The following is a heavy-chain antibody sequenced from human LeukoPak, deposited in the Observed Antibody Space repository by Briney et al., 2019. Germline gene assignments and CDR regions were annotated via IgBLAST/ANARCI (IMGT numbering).Heavy chain of an antibody. V-gene: IGHV4-61*02. J-gene: IGHJ4*02. CDR3: ARENTAKVTIDY. D-gene: IGHD5-18*01. CDR1: GGSISSGSYF. Sequence: PSQTLSLTCTVSGGSISSGSYFWSWIRQPAGKGLEWIGRIYTSGSTNYNPPLKSRVTISVDTSKTQFSLKLSSVTAADTAVYYCARENTAKVTIDYWGQGTLVTVSS. CDR2: IYTSGST.